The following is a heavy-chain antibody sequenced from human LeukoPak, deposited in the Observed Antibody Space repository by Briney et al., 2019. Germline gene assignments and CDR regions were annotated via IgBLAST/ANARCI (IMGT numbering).Heavy chain of an antibody. D-gene: IGHD3-22*01. J-gene: IGHJ4*02. V-gene: IGHV3-48*04. CDR2: ISSSGSTI. CDR1: GFTFSSYS. CDR3: ARVQGYDSSGYLGY. Sequence: GGSLRLSCAASGFTFSSYSMNWVRQAPGKGLEWVSYISSSGSTIYYADSVKGRFTISRDNAKNSLYLQMNSLRAEDTAVYYCARVQGYDSSGYLGYWGQGTLVTVSS.